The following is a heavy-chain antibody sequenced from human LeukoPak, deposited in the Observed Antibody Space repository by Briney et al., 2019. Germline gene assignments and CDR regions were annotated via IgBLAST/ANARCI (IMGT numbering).Heavy chain of an antibody. Sequence: GGSLRLSCAASGFTFSSYGMHWVRQAPGKGLEWVAVIWYDGSNKYYADSVKGRFTISRDNSKDTLYLQMNSLRAEDTAVYYCARDRSGHNYGLPSDYWGQGTLVTVSS. CDR2: IWYDGSNK. V-gene: IGHV3-33*01. D-gene: IGHD5-18*01. CDR3: ARDRSGHNYGLPSDY. J-gene: IGHJ4*02. CDR1: GFTFSSYG.